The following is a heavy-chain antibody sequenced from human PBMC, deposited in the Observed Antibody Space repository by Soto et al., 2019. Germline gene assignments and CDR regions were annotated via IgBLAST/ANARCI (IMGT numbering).Heavy chain of an antibody. CDR2: IIPICGTA. CDR3: AIDGDIVVVPAAKEYYYGMDV. V-gene: IGHV1-69*01. CDR1: GGTFSSYA. J-gene: IGHJ6*02. Sequence: QVQLVQSGAEVKKPGSSVKVSCKASGGTFSSYAISWVRQAPGQGLKWMGGIIPICGTANYAQKFQGRVTITADESTSTAYMELSSLRSEDTAVYYCAIDGDIVVVPAAKEYYYGMDVWGQGTTVTVSS. D-gene: IGHD2-2*01.